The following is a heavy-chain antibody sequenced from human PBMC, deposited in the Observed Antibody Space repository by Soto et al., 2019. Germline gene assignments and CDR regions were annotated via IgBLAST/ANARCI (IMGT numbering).Heavy chain of an antibody. D-gene: IGHD3-16*01. J-gene: IGHJ3*01. CDR1: GFTFDNFG. CDR3: ARTNDAVGGAFDF. CDR2: IWYDGSKS. V-gene: IGHV3-33*01. Sequence: QVHLVESGGGVVQPGRSLRLSCVVSGFTFDNFGMNWVRQAPGKGLEWVASIWYDGSKSYYGESVEGRFSIARDNSKDTLYLQMNSLRAEDTAVYYCARTNDAVGGAFDFWGRGTPVTVSP.